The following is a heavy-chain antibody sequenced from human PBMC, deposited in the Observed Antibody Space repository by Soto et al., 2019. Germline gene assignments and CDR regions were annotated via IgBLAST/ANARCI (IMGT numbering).Heavy chain of an antibody. CDR2: IYYSGST. J-gene: IGHJ4*02. CDR3: ARDNDF. D-gene: IGHD3-3*01. V-gene: IGHV4-59*01. CDR1: GGSISSYY. Sequence: SETMSLTCTVSGGSISSYYWSWIRQPPGKGLEWIGYIYYSGSTNYDPSLKSRVTISVDTSKNQFALKLSSVTEADTVVYYCARDNDFWSQGTLVTVYS.